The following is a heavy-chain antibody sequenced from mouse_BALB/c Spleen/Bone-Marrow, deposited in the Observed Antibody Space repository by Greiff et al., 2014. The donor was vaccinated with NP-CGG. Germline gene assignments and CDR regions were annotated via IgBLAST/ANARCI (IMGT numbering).Heavy chain of an antibody. CDR3: VRHRYDGYYFDY. CDR2: ISNGGDNT. Sequence: EVKLVESGGGLVQPGGSLKLSCAASGFTFSSYIMSWARQTPEKRLEWVAYISNGGDNTYYPDTVKGRFIISRDNAKNTLCLQMSSLKSEDTAMYYCVRHRYDGYYFDYWGQGTTLTVSS. CDR1: GFTFSSYI. J-gene: IGHJ2*01. D-gene: IGHD2-14*01. V-gene: IGHV5-12-2*01.